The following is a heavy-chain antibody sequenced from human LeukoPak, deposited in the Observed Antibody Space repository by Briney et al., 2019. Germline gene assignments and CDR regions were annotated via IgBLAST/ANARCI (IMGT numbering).Heavy chain of an antibody. D-gene: IGHD3-3*01. CDR2: INPNSGGT. Sequence: ASVKVSCKASGYTFTGYYMHWVRQAPGQGLGWMGWINPNSGGTNYAQKFQGRVTMTRDTSISTAYMELSRLRSEDTAVYYCARVWGYYDFWSGYVHPVYFDYWGQGTLVTVSS. J-gene: IGHJ4*02. CDR3: ARVWGYYDFWSGYVHPVYFDY. CDR1: GYTFTGYY. V-gene: IGHV1-2*02.